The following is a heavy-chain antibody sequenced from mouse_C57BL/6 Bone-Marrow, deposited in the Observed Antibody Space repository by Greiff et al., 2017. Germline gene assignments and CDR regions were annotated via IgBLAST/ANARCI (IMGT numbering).Heavy chain of an antibody. J-gene: IGHJ3*01. CDR1: GYTFTSYW. V-gene: IGHV1-64*01. Sequence: QVQLQQPGAELVKPGASVKLSCKASGYTFTSYWMHWVKQRPGQGLEWIGMIHPNSGSTNYNEKFKSKATLTLDKSSSTAYMQLRSLTSEDSAVYYCARGTITAPYWGQGTLVTVSA. D-gene: IGHD1-3*01. CDR2: IHPNSGST. CDR3: ARGTITAPY.